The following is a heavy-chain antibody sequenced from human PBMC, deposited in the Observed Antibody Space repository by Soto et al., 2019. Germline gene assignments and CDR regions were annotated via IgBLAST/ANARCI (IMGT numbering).Heavy chain of an antibody. D-gene: IGHD2-15*01. Sequence: GGSLRLSCAASGFIFSNYSMNWVRQAPGKGLEWVSSISSSSTYTYYADSVKGRFTISRDNAKNSLYLQMNSLRAEDTAVYYCARAVAAIDVNFDYWGLGTLVTVSS. CDR2: ISSSSTYT. J-gene: IGHJ4*02. V-gene: IGHV3-21*01. CDR1: GFIFSNYS. CDR3: ARAVAAIDVNFDY.